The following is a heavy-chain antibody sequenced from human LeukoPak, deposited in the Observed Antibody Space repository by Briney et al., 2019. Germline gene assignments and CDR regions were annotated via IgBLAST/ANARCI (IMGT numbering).Heavy chain of an antibody. CDR2: ISSSGSTI. CDR1: GFTFSDYY. D-gene: IGHD6-19*01. V-gene: IGHV3-11*04. Sequence: PGGSLRLSFAASGFTFSDYYMSWIRQAPGKGLEWVSYISSSGSTIYYADSVKGRFTISRDNAKNSLYLQMNSLRAEDTAVYYCARRWVYSSGWYGIGYFDYWGQGTLVTVSS. CDR3: ARRWVYSSGWYGIGYFDY. J-gene: IGHJ4*02.